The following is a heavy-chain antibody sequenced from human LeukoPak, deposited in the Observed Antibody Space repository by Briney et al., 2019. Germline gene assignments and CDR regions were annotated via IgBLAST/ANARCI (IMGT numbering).Heavy chain of an antibody. CDR3: ARGLTFGGVIVREDYGMDV. V-gene: IGHV4-61*01. J-gene: IGHJ6*04. CDR1: GGSVSSGSHY. Sequence: SETLSLTCTVSGGSVSSGSHYWSWIRQPPGKGLEWIRYIYYSGSTNYNPSLKSRVTISVDTSKNQFSLKLSSVTAADTAVYYCARGLTFGGVIVREDYGMDVWGKGTTVTVSS. D-gene: IGHD3-16*02. CDR2: IYYSGST.